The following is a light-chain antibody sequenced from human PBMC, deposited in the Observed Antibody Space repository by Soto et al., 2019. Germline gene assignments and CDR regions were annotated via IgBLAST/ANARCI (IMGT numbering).Light chain of an antibody. J-gene: IGKJ4*01. CDR3: QQLNSYPLT. Sequence: DIQLTQSPSFLSASVGDRVTITCRSSQGISSYLAWYQQKPGKGPKLLIYAASTLQSGVSSRFSGSGSGTEFTLTISSLQPEDFATYYCQQLNSYPLTFGGGTKVEIK. CDR2: AAS. V-gene: IGKV1-9*01. CDR1: QGISSY.